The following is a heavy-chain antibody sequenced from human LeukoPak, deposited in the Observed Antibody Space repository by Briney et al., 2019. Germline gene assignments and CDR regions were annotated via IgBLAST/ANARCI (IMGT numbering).Heavy chain of an antibody. CDR3: ARLSTATRHWLAASDI. D-gene: IGHD6-19*01. Sequence: ASVKVSCKASGYSFTDYFLSWVRQAPGQGLEWMGRINPDAGDTNYAQTFQGRITMTRDTSISTAYMELSSLKSDDTAVYYCARLSTATRHWLAASDIWGQGKVVTVSS. V-gene: IGHV1-2*06. J-gene: IGHJ3*02. CDR2: INPDAGDT. CDR1: GYSFTDYF.